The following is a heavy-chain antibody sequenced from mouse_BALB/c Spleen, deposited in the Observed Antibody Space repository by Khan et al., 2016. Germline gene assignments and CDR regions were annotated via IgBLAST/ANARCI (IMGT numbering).Heavy chain of an antibody. CDR2: IRLKANNYAT. CDR1: GFTFSNYW. CDR3: TRPRGGYGSSYDFDY. D-gene: IGHD1-1*01. V-gene: IGHV6-6*02. Sequence: EVKLEESGGGLVQPGGSMKLSCVASGFTFSNYWMNWVRQSPEKGLEWVAEIRLKANNYATHYAESVKGRFTISRDDSKSSVYLQMNNLRAEDTGIYYCTRPRGGYGSSYDFDYWGQGTTLTVSS. J-gene: IGHJ2*01.